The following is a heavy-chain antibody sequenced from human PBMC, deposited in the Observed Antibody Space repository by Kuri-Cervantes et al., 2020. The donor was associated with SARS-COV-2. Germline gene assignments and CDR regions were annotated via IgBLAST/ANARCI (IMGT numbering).Heavy chain of an antibody. CDR2: ISSSSSYI. J-gene: IGHJ5*02. CDR1: GFTFSSYS. CDR3: AKGTDYGDYEEDWFDP. Sequence: GESLRLSCAASGFTFSSYSMNWVRQAPGKGLEWGSSISSSSSYIYYADSVKGRFTISRDNAKNSLYLQMNSLRAEDTAVYYFAKGTDYGDYEEDWFDPWGQGTLVTVSS. D-gene: IGHD4-17*01. V-gene: IGHV3-21*04.